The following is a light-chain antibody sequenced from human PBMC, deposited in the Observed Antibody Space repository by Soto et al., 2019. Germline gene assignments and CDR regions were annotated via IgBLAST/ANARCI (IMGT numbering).Light chain of an antibody. CDR2: KAS. CDR1: QSISSW. Sequence: DMLMTASPSPLSGSLGDRVTITCRASQSISSWLAWYQQKPGKAPKLLIYKASTLKSGVPSRFSGSGSGTEFTLTISSLQPDDFATYYCQHYNSYSEAFGQGGKVAIK. V-gene: IGKV1-5*03. J-gene: IGKJ1*01. CDR3: QHYNSYSEA.